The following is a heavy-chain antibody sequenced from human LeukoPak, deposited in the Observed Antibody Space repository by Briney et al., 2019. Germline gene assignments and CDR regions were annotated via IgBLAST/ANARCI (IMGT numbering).Heavy chain of an antibody. CDR1: GFTFDDYA. CDR3: ARDSHSYDILTGYHPLGYFDY. V-gene: IGHV3-9*01. Sequence: GGSLRLSCAASGFTFDDYAMHWVRQAPGKGLEWVSGISCNSGSIGYAYSVKGRFTISRDNAKNSLYLQINSLRAEDTAVYYCARDSHSYDILTGYHPLGYFDYWGQGTLVTVSS. D-gene: IGHD3-9*01. J-gene: IGHJ4*02. CDR2: ISCNSGSI.